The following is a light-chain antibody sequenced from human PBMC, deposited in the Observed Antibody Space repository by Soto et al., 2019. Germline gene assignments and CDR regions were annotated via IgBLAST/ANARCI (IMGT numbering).Light chain of an antibody. CDR1: QSVLYNSNNKNY. V-gene: IGKV4-1*01. CDR3: QQYYSPPQT. J-gene: IGKJ2*01. CDR2: WAS. Sequence: DIVMTQSPDSLAVSLGERATINCKSSQSVLYNSNNKNYLAWYQQKPGQPHKLLIYWASTRESGVPDRFSGSGSGPAFTLTISGLQAQDVAVYYCQQYYSPPQTFGPGTTLELK.